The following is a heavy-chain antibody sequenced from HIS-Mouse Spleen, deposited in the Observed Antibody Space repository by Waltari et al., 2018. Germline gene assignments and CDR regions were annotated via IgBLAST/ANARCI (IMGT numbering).Heavy chain of an antibody. CDR2: ISYDGSNK. CDR1: GFTFSSYG. V-gene: IGHV3-30*18. CDR3: AKASSGWLDY. J-gene: IGHJ4*02. D-gene: IGHD6-19*01. Sequence: QVQLVESGGGVVQPGSSLRLSCAASGFTFSSYGMHWVRQAPGKGLEVVAVISYDGSNKYYADSVKGRFTISRDNSKNTLYLQMNSLRAEDTAVYYCAKASSGWLDYWGQGTLVTVSS.